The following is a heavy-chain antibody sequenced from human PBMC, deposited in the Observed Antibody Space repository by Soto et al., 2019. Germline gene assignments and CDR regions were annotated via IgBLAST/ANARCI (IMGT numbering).Heavy chain of an antibody. CDR2: IIPILGIA. CDR3: ARVGVSGYAFDI. V-gene: IGHV1-69*02. CDR1: GGTFSSYT. Sequence: ASVKVSCKASGGTFSSYTISWVRQAPGQGLEWMGRIIPILGIANYAQKFQGRVTITADKSTSTAYMELSSLRSEDTAVYYCARVGVSGYAFDIWGQGTMVTVSS. J-gene: IGHJ3*02. D-gene: IGHD1-26*01.